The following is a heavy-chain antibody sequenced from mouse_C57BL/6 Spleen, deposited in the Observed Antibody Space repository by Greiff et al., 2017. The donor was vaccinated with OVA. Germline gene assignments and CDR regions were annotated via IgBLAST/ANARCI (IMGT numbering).Heavy chain of an antibody. CDR3: TRSGRREYYYAMDY. CDR2: IDPETGGT. D-gene: IGHD2-12*01. J-gene: IGHJ4*01. Sequence: QVQLQPSGAELVRPGASVTLSCKASGYTFTDYEMHWVKQTPVHGLEWIGAIDPETGGTAYNQKFKGKAILTADKSSSTAYMELRSLTSEDSAVYYCTRSGRREYYYAMDYWGQGTSVTVSS. CDR1: GYTFTDYE. V-gene: IGHV1-15*01.